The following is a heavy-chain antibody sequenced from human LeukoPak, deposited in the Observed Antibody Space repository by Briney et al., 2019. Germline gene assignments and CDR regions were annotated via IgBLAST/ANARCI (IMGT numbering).Heavy chain of an antibody. CDR3: ARVRFGELLFGPH. CDR1: GGTFSSYA. J-gene: IGHJ4*02. D-gene: IGHD3-10*01. CDR2: IIPILGIA. V-gene: IGHV1-69*04. Sequence: SVKVSCKASGGTFSSYAISWVRQAPGQGLEWMGRIIPILGIANYAQKFQGRVTITADKSTSTAYMELSSLRSEDTAVYYCARVRFGELLFGPHWGQGTLVTVSS.